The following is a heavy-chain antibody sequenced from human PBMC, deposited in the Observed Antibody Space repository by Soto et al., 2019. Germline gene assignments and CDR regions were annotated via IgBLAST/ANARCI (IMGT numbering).Heavy chain of an antibody. Sequence: QVQLVESGGGVVQPGRSLRLSCAASGFTFSSYGMHWVRQAPGKGLEWVAVISYDGSNKYYADSVKGRFTISRDNSKNTLYLQMYSLRAEDTAVYYCANSFNDYGDYGGDYWGQGTLVTLSS. J-gene: IGHJ4*02. CDR3: ANSFNDYGDYGGDY. CDR2: ISYDGSNK. CDR1: GFTFSSYG. D-gene: IGHD4-17*01. V-gene: IGHV3-30*18.